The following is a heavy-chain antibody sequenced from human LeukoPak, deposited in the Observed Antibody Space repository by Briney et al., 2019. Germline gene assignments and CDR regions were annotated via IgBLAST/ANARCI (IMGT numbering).Heavy chain of an antibody. CDR2: IKQDGSEK. Sequence: GGSLRLSCAASGFTFSSYWMNWVRQAPGKGLEWVANIKQDGSEKFYVDSVKGRFTISRDNAKNSLYLQMNSLRAEDTAVYYCAREKRPGVYYYGMDVWGQGTTVTVSS. D-gene: IGHD1-1*01. CDR3: AREKRPGVYYYGMDV. V-gene: IGHV3-7*01. CDR1: GFTFSSYW. J-gene: IGHJ6*02.